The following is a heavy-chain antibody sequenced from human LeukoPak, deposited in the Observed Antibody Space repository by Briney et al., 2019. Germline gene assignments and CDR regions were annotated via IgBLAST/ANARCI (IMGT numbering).Heavy chain of an antibody. CDR1: GGSFSGYY. CDR3: ARGTPAAGKGVIDY. J-gene: IGHJ4*02. CDR2: INHSGST. V-gene: IGHV4-34*01. D-gene: IGHD6-13*01. Sequence: SETLSLTCAVYGGSFSGYYWSWIRQPPGKGLEWIGEINHSGSTNYNPSLKSRVTISVDTSKNQFSLKLSSVTAADTAVYYCARGTPAAGKGVIDYWGQGTLVTVSS.